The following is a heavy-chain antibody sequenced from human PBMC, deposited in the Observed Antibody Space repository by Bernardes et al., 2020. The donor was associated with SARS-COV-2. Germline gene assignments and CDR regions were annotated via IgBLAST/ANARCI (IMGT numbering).Heavy chain of an antibody. V-gene: IGHV3-23*01. D-gene: IGHD3-3*01. J-gene: IGHJ4*02. Sequence: GSLSLSCAASGFTFSTYAITWVRQAPGKGLEWVSSISGTGGSTYYADPVQGRFTISRDSSKNTLYLQMNSLRAEDSAVYYCAKLPGVDLWSAHYTEWGQGTRVSVAS. CDR3: AKLPGVDLWSAHYTE. CDR2: ISGTGGST. CDR1: GFTFSTYA.